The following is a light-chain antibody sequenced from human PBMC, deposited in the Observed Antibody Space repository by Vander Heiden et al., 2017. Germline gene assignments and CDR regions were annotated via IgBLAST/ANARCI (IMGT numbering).Light chain of an antibody. CDR1: QSISSY. V-gene: IGKV1-39*01. Sequence: DIRMTQSPSSLSASVGDRVTITCRASQSISSYLNWYQQKAGNAPTLLIYAASTLQSGVPLRFSGSGSGTDFTLTISSLQPEDFATYYCQQSYIIPYTFGQGTKLEIK. CDR2: AAS. CDR3: QQSYIIPYT. J-gene: IGKJ2*01.